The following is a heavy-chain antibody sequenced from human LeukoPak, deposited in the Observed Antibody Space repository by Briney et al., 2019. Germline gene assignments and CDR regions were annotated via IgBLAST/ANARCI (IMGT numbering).Heavy chain of an antibody. D-gene: IGHD5-24*01. J-gene: IGHJ4*02. V-gene: IGHV3-21*01. Sequence: GGSLRLSCAASGLTFSNYRMNWVRQAPGKGLEWVSSISSSGNYIYYADSMRGRFTISRDNAKNSVYLQMSSLRAEDTAVYYCAGHPAEMNTLWGQGTLATVSS. CDR3: AGHPAEMNTL. CDR2: ISSSGNYI. CDR1: GLTFSNYR.